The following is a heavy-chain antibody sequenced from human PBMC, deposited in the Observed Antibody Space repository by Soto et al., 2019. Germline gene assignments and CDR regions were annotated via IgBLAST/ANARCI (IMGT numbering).Heavy chain of an antibody. J-gene: IGHJ4*02. D-gene: IGHD3-10*01. CDR1: GFTVGNNY. CDR3: AKDGRGSGSHYNSFGY. V-gene: IGHV3-53*01. Sequence: EVQLVESGGGLIQPGGSLKLSCAASGFTVGNNYMSWVRQAPGKGLEWVSLIYSTGTTKYADSVKGRFTVSRDNAKNTLYLQMNSLSAEVTAVYYCAKDGRGSGSHYNSFGYWGQGTLVTVSS. CDR2: IYSTGTT.